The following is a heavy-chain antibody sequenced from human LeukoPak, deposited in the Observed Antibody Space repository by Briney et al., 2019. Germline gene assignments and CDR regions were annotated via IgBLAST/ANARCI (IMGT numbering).Heavy chain of an antibody. Sequence: GGSLRLSCAASGFTFSSYWMNWVRQAPGKGLEWVSSISSSSYIYYADSVKGRFTISRDNAKNSLYLQMNSLRAEDTAVYYCARDAIFYGDYEYYGMDVWGQGTTVTVSS. CDR3: ARDAIFYGDYEYYGMDV. J-gene: IGHJ6*02. CDR1: GFTFSSYW. CDR2: ISSSSYI. V-gene: IGHV3-21*01. D-gene: IGHD3-9*01.